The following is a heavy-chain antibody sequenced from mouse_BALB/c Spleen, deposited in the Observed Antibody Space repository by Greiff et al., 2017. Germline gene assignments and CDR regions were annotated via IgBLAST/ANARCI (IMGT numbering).Heavy chain of an antibody. Sequence: VQLQQPGAELVKPGASVKLSCKASGYTFTSYWMHWVKQRPGQGLEWIGEIDPSDSYTNYNQKFKGKATLTVDKSSSTAYMQLSSLTSEDSAVYYCARSPVSYAMDYWGQGTSVTVSS. J-gene: IGHJ4*01. V-gene: IGHV1-69*02. CDR2: IDPSDSYT. CDR3: ARSPVSYAMDY. D-gene: IGHD6-2*01. CDR1: GYTFTSYW.